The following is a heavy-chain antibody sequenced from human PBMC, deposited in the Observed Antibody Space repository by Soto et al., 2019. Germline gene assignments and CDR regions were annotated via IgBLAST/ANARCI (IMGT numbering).Heavy chain of an antibody. J-gene: IGHJ4*02. D-gene: IGHD5-18*01. CDR1: GGTFSSYA. CDR3: ARLLVDTAMPQVDY. Sequence: ASVKVSFKASGGTFSSYAISWVRQAPGQGLEWMGGIIPIFGTANYAQKFQGRVTITADESTSTAYMELSSLRSEDTAVYYCARLLVDTAMPQVDYWGQGTLVTVTS. V-gene: IGHV1-69*13. CDR2: IIPIFGTA.